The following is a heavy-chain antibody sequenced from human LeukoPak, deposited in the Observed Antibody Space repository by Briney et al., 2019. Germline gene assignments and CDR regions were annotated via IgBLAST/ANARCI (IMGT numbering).Heavy chain of an antibody. CDR3: TKGDGGWYPIDS. CDR1: GFTFKEYG. V-gene: IGHV3-23*01. CDR2: INDNGANT. D-gene: IGHD6-19*01. Sequence: PGASLRLSCAASGFTFKEYGMSWVRQAPGKGLEWVSTINDNGANTHCADSVKGRFTISRDSSKNTLFLQMNSLRADDTARYYCTKGDGGWYPIDSWGQGTLIIVSS. J-gene: IGHJ4*02.